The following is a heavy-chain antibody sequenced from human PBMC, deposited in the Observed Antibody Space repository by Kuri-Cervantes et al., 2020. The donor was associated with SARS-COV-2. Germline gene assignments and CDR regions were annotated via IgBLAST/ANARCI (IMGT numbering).Heavy chain of an antibody. CDR3: ARGDSGSYYFYYYGMDV. Sequence: ESLKISCTVSGGSISSYYWSWIRQPPGKGLEWIGSIYYSGSTYYNPSLKSRVTISVDTSKNQFSLKLSPVTAADTAVYYCARGDSGSYYFYYYGMDVWGQGTTVTVSS. D-gene: IGHD1-26*01. CDR2: IYYSGST. CDR1: GGSISSYY. V-gene: IGHV4-39*01. J-gene: IGHJ6*02.